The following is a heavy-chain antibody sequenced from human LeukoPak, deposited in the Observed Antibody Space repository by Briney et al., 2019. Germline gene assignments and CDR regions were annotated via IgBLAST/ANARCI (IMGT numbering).Heavy chain of an antibody. CDR3: AKENEYYYDSSGYWPFDY. Sequence: GGSLRLSCAASGFTFSSYAMSWVRQAPGEGLEWVSAISGSGGSTYYADSVKGRFTISRDNSKNTLYLQMNSLRAEDTAVYYCAKENEYYYDSSGYWPFDYWGQGTLVTVSS. CDR2: ISGSGGST. D-gene: IGHD3-22*01. V-gene: IGHV3-23*01. J-gene: IGHJ4*02. CDR1: GFTFSSYA.